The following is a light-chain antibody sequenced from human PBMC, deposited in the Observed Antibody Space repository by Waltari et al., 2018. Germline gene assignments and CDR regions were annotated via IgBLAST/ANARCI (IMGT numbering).Light chain of an antibody. CDR2: IAS. Sequence: ENVLTQSPATLSLSPGERATLSCRASQTVYNNYLAWYQQKPGQAPRLLIYIASSRAAGIPDRFTGSGSGTDFTLTISRLEPEDFAVYYCHQYGASPRTFGRGTKVEIK. CDR3: HQYGASPRT. CDR1: QTVYNNY. V-gene: IGKV3-20*01. J-gene: IGKJ1*01.